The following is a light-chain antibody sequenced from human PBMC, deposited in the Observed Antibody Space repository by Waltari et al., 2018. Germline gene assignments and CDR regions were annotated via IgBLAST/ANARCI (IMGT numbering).Light chain of an antibody. CDR3: NSRDTSGNHVL. CDR2: GKN. V-gene: IGLV3-19*01. CDR1: SIRSDY. J-gene: IGLJ2*01. Sequence: SSALTPDPAVSVALGQTVRITCQRDSIRSDYVSWYQQKPGQAPVLVIYGKNYRPSGIPDRFSGSRSGNTASLTITGAQAEDEADYYCNSRDTSGNHVLFGGGTKLTVL.